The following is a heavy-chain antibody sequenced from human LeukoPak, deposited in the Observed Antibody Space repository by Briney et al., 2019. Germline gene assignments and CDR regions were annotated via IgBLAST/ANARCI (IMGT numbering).Heavy chain of an antibody. CDR1: GVSVNSGIYY. Sequence: PSETLSLTCTVSGVSVNSGIYYWTWLRQLPGEGLEWIGYISSSGITKYNPVLRSQFTASFAPSKNQFSLAVTFVTAADTGMYYCARDFYGSGSSPLGFDPWGQGTLVTVSS. D-gene: IGHD3-10*01. CDR3: ARDFYGSGSSPLGFDP. CDR2: ISSSGIT. J-gene: IGHJ5*02. V-gene: IGHV4-31*01.